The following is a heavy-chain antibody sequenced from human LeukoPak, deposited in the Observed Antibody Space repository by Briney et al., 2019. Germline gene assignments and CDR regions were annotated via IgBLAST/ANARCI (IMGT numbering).Heavy chain of an antibody. V-gene: IGHV1-69*01. CDR2: IIPIFGTA. J-gene: IGHJ4*02. CDR1: GGTFSSYA. CDR3: ARMEGPGVILDSPFDY. D-gene: IGHD3-10*01. Sequence: SVKVSCKASGGTFSSYAISWVRQAPGQGPEWMGGIIPIFGTANYAQKFQGRVTITADESTSTAYMELSSLRSEDTAVYYCARMEGPGVILDSPFDYWGQGTLVTVSS.